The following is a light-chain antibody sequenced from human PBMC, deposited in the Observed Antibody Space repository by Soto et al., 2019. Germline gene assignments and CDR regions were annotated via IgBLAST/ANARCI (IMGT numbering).Light chain of an antibody. CDR3: QQYGSSPPT. Sequence: EIVLTQSPGTLSLSPGEGATLSCRASQSISSGYVAWYQQKPGQAPSLLIYAASSRATGIADRFSGSGSGTDFTLTINRLEPEDFALYYCQQYGSSPPTFGQGTKVDI. CDR2: AAS. J-gene: IGKJ1*01. CDR1: QSISSGY. V-gene: IGKV3-20*01.